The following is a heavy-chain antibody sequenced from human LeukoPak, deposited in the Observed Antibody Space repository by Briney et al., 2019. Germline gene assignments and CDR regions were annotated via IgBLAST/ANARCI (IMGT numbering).Heavy chain of an antibody. CDR1: GFIVSSNY. CDR2: IYSGGST. D-gene: IGHD6-19*01. J-gene: IGHJ4*02. CDR3: ARVPYSSGWYFDC. Sequence: GGSLRLSCAASGFIVSSNYMSWVRQVPGKGLEWVSVIYSGGSTYYADSVKGRFTISRDNSKNTRYLQMNRLRGEDTAVYYCARVPYSSGWYFDCWGQGTLVTVSS. V-gene: IGHV3-53*01.